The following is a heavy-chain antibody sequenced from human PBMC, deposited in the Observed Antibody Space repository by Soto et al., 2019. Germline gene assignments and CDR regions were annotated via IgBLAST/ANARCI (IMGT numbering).Heavy chain of an antibody. J-gene: IGHJ6*02. D-gene: IGHD3-10*01. CDR1: GFTFTSSA. CDR2: IVVGSGNT. V-gene: IGHV1-58*02. CDR3: AAAPLGFRYYYGMDV. Sequence: QMQLVQSGPEVKKPGTSVKVSCKASGFTFTSSAMQWVRQARGQRLEWIGWIVVGSGNTNYAQKFQERVTITRDMSPSTAYMELRSLRSEDTAVYYCAAAPLGFRYYYGMDVWGQGTTVTVSS.